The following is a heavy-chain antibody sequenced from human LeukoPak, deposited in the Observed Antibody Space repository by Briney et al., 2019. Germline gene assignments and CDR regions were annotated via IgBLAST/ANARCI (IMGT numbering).Heavy chain of an antibody. CDR3: ARAGIGSFDY. D-gene: IGHD6-13*01. J-gene: IGHJ4*02. CDR1: GGSISSHY. CDR2: IYYSGST. Sequence: SETLSLTCTVSGGSISSHYWSWIRQPPGKGLEWIGYIYYSGSTNYNPSLKSRVTISVDTSKNQFSLKLSSVTAADTAVYYCARAGIGSFDYWGQGTLVTVSS. V-gene: IGHV4-59*11.